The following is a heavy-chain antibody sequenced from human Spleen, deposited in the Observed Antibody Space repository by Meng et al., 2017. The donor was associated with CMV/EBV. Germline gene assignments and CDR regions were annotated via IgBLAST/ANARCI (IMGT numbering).Heavy chain of an antibody. CDR3: ARVGGPPYCSSTSCYIEGDYYYYYGMDV. D-gene: IGHD2-2*02. CDR2: IIPIFGTA. CDR1: GGTFSSYA. V-gene: IGHV1-69*05. J-gene: IGHJ6*02. Sequence: SVKVSCKASGGTFSSYAISWVRQAPGQGREWMGGIIPIFGTANYAQKFQGRVTITTDESTSTAYMELSSLRSEDTAVYYCARVGGPPYCSSTSCYIEGDYYYYYGMDVWGQGTTVTVSS.